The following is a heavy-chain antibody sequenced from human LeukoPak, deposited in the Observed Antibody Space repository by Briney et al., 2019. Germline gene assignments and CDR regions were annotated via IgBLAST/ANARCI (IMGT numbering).Heavy chain of an antibody. D-gene: IGHD4-11*01. V-gene: IGHV4-59*01. CDR3: ARDALTVSSSWFDP. Sequence: SETLSLTCTVSGGSISSYYWSWIRQPPGKGLEWIGYIYYSESTNYNPSLKSRVTISVDTSKNQFSLKLSSVIAADTAVYYCARDALTVSSSWFDPWGQGTLVTVSS. CDR2: IYYSEST. CDR1: GGSISSYY. J-gene: IGHJ5*02.